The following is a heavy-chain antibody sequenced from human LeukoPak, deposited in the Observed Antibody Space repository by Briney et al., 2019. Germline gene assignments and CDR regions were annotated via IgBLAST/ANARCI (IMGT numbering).Heavy chain of an antibody. V-gene: IGHV3-69-1*01. CDR3: AGFKDGAFDI. J-gene: IGHJ3*02. D-gene: IGHD2-15*01. CDR1: GGSISSSSYY. Sequence: ETLSLTCTVSGGSISSSSYYWGWIRQPPGKGLEWVSHMSSSSTIYYADSVKGRFTVSRDNAKNSLYLQMNSPRAEDTAVYYCAGFKDGAFDIWGQGTMVTVSS. CDR2: MSSSSTI.